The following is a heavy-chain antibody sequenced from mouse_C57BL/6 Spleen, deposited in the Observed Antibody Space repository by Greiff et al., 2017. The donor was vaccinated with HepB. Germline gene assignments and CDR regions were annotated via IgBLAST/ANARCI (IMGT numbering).Heavy chain of an antibody. CDR1: GFTFSDYG. J-gene: IGHJ4*01. CDR3: ARPLRPHYYAMDY. V-gene: IGHV5-17*01. Sequence: EVQRVESGGGLVKPGGSLKLSCAASGFTFSDYGMHWVRQAPEKGLEWVAYISSGSSTIYYADTVKGRFTISRDNAKNTLFLQMTSLRSEDTAMYYCARPLRPHYYAMDYWGQGTSVTVSS. CDR2: ISSGSSTI. D-gene: IGHD3-2*02.